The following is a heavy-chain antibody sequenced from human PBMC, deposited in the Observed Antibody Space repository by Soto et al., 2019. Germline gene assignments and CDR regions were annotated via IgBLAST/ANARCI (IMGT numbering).Heavy chain of an antibody. Sequence: SETLSLTCTVSGGSISGSSYYWDWIRHPPGKGLECIGSVHYSGSTDYNPSLKSRVTISVDTSKNHFSLKLTSVTAADTAVYFCASFSGATYGDYGGGINYWGQGTLVTVSS. J-gene: IGHJ4*02. CDR1: GGSISGSSYY. CDR2: VHYSGST. CDR3: ASFSGATYGDYGGGINY. D-gene: IGHD4-17*01. V-gene: IGHV4-39*02.